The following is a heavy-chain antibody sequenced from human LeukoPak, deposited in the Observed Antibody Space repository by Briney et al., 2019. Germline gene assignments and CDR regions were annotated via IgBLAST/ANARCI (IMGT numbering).Heavy chain of an antibody. CDR1: GFTFSIYW. CDR3: ARAGDYGDYSTNYFDY. J-gene: IGHJ4*02. CDR2: INSDGSSS. Sequence: GGSLRLSCAASGFTFSIYWMNWVRQAPGKGLVWVSHINSDGSSSNYADSVKGRFTISRDNAKNTLYLQMNSLRADEMAVYYCARAGDYGDYSTNYFDYWGQGTLVTVSS. V-gene: IGHV3-74*01. D-gene: IGHD4-17*01.